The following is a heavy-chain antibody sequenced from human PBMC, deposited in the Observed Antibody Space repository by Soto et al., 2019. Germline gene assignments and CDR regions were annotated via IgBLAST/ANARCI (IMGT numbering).Heavy chain of an antibody. Sequence: EVQLMESGGGLVQPGGSLRVSCAASGFEFSAYWMTWVRQAPGKGLEWVANIKKDGREKYYGDSVRGRFSVFRDNAQNAVFLQMNSLKGEDTAVYYCARGRYNSGDYPNFFDYWGQGTLVTVSS. V-gene: IGHV3-7*01. CDR2: IKKDGREK. CDR1: GFEFSAYW. J-gene: IGHJ4*02. D-gene: IGHD5-12*01. CDR3: ARGRYNSGDYPNFFDY.